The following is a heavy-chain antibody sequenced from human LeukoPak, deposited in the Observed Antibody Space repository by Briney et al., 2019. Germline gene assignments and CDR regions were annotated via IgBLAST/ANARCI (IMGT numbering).Heavy chain of an antibody. D-gene: IGHD3-10*01. V-gene: IGHV3-30*03. Sequence: GGSLRLSCAASGFTFSSYSMNWVRQAPGKGLEWVAVISYDGSNKYYADSVKGRFTISRDNSKNTLYLQMNSLRAEDTAVYYCARDPTGSGSCWGQGTLVTVSS. CDR2: ISYDGSNK. CDR3: ARDPTGSGSC. CDR1: GFTFSSYS. J-gene: IGHJ4*02.